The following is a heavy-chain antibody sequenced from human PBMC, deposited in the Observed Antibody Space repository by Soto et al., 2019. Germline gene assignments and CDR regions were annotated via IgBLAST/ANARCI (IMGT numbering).Heavy chain of an antibody. CDR2: ISWNGASI. D-gene: IGHD3-10*01. CDR1: GFTFDDYA. CDR3: ANLPLYGSGFDC. V-gene: IGHV3-9*01. Sequence: EVQLVESGGGLVQPGRSLRLSCAASGFTFDDYAIHWVRQAPGRGLEWVAGISWNGASIGYADSVKARFTISRDNAKNSLHLQMNSLRSEDTALYYCANLPLYGSGFDCWGQGTLVTVSS. J-gene: IGHJ4*02.